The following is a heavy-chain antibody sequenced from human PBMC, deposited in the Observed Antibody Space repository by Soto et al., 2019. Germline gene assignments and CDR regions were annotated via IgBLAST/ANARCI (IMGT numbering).Heavy chain of an antibody. CDR2: IIPIFGTA. CDR3: ARRSRTVTTPFDANLYGMDV. D-gene: IGHD4-17*01. Sequence: QVQLVQSGAEVKKPGSSVKVSCKASGGTFSSYAISWVRQAPGQGLEWMGGIIPIFGTANYAQKFQGRVTITADESTSTAYMELSSLRSEDTAVYYCARRSRTVTTPFDANLYGMDVWGQGTTVTVSS. V-gene: IGHV1-69*12. J-gene: IGHJ6*02. CDR1: GGTFSSYA.